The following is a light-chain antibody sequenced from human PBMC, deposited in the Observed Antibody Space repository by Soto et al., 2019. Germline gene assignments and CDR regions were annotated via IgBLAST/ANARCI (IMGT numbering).Light chain of an antibody. V-gene: IGLV2-8*01. Sequence: QSVLTQPPSASGSPGQSVAISCTGTSSDVGGYNYVSWYQQHPGKAPKLMIYEVNKRPSGVSNRFSGSKSGNTASLTVSGLQAEDDADYCCSSSASSSHVFGTGTKVTVL. CDR1: SSDVGGYNY. J-gene: IGLJ1*01. CDR2: EVN. CDR3: SSSASSSHV.